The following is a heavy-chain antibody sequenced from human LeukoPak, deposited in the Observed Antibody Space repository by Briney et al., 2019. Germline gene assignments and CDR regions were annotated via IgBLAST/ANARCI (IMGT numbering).Heavy chain of an antibody. V-gene: IGHV3-48*03. D-gene: IGHD3-22*01. CDR1: GFTFSSYE. CDR3: ARDDRSSGYNY. J-gene: IGHJ4*02. CDR2: ISSSGSTI. Sequence: GGSMRLSCAASGFTFSSYEMTWVPQAPGKGLEWVSYISSSGSTIYYADSVKGRFTISRDNAKNSLYLQMNSLRAEDTAVYYCARDDRSSGYNYWGQGTLVTVSS.